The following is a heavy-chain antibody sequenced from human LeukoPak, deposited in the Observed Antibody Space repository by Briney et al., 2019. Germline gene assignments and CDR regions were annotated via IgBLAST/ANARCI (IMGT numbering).Heavy chain of an antibody. CDR2: INAGNGNT. V-gene: IGHV1-3*03. CDR3: ARDGLGEMATGRGDY. D-gene: IGHD5-24*01. CDR1: GYTFTSYA. Sequence: ASVKVSCKASGYTFTSYAMHWVRQAPGQRLEWMGWINAGNGNTKYSQEFQGRVTITRDTSASTAYMELSSLRSEDLAVYYCARDGLGEMATGRGDYWGQGTLVTVSS. J-gene: IGHJ4*02.